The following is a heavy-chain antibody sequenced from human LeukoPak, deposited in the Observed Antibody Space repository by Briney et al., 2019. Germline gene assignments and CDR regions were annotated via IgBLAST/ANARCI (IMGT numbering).Heavy chain of an antibody. J-gene: IGHJ4*02. CDR2: IYSGGST. CDR1: GFTVSSNY. V-gene: IGHV3-53*01. CDR3: ARAIVGATGFDY. Sequence: GGSLRLSCAASGFTVSSNYMSWVRQAPGRGLEWVSVIYSGGSTYYADSVKGRFTISRDNSKNTLFLHMNSLRAEDTAVYYCARAIVGATGFDYRGQGTLVSVSS. D-gene: IGHD1-26*01.